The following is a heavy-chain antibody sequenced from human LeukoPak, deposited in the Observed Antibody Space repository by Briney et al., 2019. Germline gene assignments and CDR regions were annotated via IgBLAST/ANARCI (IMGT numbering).Heavy chain of an antibody. CDR3: AKRTRGYSYGTLDY. CDR2: ISGGGAGA. V-gene: IGHV3-23*01. Sequence: PGGSLRLSCAASGFTFSSYSMNWVRQAPGKGLEWVSTISGGGAGALYADSVKGLFTISRDNSKNTLFLQMNSLRAEDTAVYYCAKRTRGYSYGTLDYWGQGTLVTVSS. J-gene: IGHJ4*02. CDR1: GFTFSSYS. D-gene: IGHD5-18*01.